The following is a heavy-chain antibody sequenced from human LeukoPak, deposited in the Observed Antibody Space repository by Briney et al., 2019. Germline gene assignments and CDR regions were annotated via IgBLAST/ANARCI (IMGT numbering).Heavy chain of an antibody. D-gene: IGHD3-10*01. CDR2: IFPLDFSI. V-gene: IGHV5-51*01. CDR1: GYKFSDYW. J-gene: IGHJ5*02. Sequence: GESLKIPCKGSGYKFSDYWIGWVRQMPGKGLEWMGIIFPLDFSIRYSPSFQGAITISADKSLSTAFLQWSSLEASDSAIYYCARFSGPSLEKNWFDPWGQGTLVTVSS. CDR3: ARFSGPSLEKNWFDP.